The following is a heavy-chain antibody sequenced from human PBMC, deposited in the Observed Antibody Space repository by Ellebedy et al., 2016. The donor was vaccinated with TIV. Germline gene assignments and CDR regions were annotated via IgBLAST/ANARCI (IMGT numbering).Heavy chain of an antibody. CDR1: AGTFSSYA. D-gene: IGHD1-7*01. J-gene: IGHJ6*02. V-gene: IGHV1-69*04. CDR3: ARTIRRAKNRNYGYYYGMDV. Sequence: AASVKVSCKASAGTFSSYAISWVRQAPGQGLEWMGRIIPILGIANYAQKFQGRVTITADKSTSTAYMELSSLRSEDTAVYYCARTIRRAKNRNYGYYYGMDVWGQGTTVTVSS. CDR2: IIPILGIA.